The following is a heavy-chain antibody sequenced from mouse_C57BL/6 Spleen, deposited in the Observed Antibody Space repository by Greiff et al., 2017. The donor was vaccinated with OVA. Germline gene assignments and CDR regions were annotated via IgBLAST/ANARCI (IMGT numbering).Heavy chain of an antibody. V-gene: IGHV1-61*01. J-gene: IGHJ2*01. Sequence: QVQLQQPGAELVRPGSSVKLSCKASGYTFTSYWMDWVKQRPGQGLEWIGNIYPSDIETHYNQKFKDKATLTVDKSSSTAYMQLSSLTSEDSAVYYCARNWDVYFDYWGQGTTLTVSS. D-gene: IGHD4-1*01. CDR1: GYTFTSYW. CDR3: ARNWDVYFDY. CDR2: IYPSDIET.